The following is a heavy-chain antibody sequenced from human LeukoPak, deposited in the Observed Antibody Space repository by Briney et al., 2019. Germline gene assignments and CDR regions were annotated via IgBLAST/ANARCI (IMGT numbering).Heavy chain of an antibody. Sequence: GGSLRLSCAASGFTFGNYGMSWVRQAPGKGLEWVANIKQDGSEKYYVDSVKGRFTISRDNAKNSLYLQMNSLRAEDTAVYYCARDLGEAVAGTSNYYYYYMDVWGKGTTVTISS. D-gene: IGHD6-19*01. V-gene: IGHV3-7*01. J-gene: IGHJ6*03. CDR2: IKQDGSEK. CDR3: ARDLGEAVAGTSNYYYYYMDV. CDR1: GFTFGNYG.